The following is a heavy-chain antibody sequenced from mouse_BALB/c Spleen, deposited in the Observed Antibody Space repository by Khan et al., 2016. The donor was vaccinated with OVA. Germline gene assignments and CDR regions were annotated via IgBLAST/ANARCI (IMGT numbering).Heavy chain of an antibody. CDR1: GYAFTDYL. CDR2: INPGSGNT. D-gene: IGHD2-1*01. V-gene: IGHV1-54*01. Sequence: QVQLKQSGAELVRPGTSVKVSCKASGYAFTDYLIEWVKQRPGQGLEWIGVINPGSGNTNYNEKLKGKATLTADKSSSTAYMQLSSLTSDDSAVYFCARGEYGTLAYWSQGTPVTVS. CDR3: ARGEYGTLAY. J-gene: IGHJ3*01.